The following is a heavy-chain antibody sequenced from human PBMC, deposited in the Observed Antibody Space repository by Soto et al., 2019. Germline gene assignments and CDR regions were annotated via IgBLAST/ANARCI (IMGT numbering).Heavy chain of an antibody. V-gene: IGHV3-23*01. CDR3: AKDQLYIRGVIHNWFDP. Sequence: EVQLLESGGGLIQPGGSLRLSCAASGLTFSSYAMSWVRQAPGRGLEWVSAISGSGGSTYYADSVKGRLTISRDNSKNTLYLQMNSLRAEDTALYYCAKDQLYIRGVIHNWFDPWGQGTLVTVSS. CDR2: ISGSGGST. D-gene: IGHD3-10*02. J-gene: IGHJ5*02. CDR1: GLTFSSYA.